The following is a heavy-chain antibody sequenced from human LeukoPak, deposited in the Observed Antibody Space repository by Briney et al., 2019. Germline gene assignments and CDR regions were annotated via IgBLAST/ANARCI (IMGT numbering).Heavy chain of an antibody. Sequence: SETLSLTCTVSGVSISNYYWSWIRQPAGKGLEWIGRSYISVSTNYNPSLKNRVTMSMDTSKNQFSLKLSSVTAADTAVYYCARDLPLSSAGSYYFFYMDVWGRRTTVTVSS. J-gene: IGHJ6*03. CDR2: SYISVST. V-gene: IGHV4-4*07. D-gene: IGHD3-10*01. CDR1: GVSISNYY. CDR3: ARDLPLSSAGSYYFFYMDV.